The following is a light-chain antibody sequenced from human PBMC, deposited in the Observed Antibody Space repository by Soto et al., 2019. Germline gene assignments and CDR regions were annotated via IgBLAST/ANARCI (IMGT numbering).Light chain of an antibody. Sequence: EIVLTQSPATLSLSPGGRATLSCRASLSVNSYLAWYQQKPGQAPRLLIYDASNRATGIPPRFSGSGSGTDFTLTISRLEPEDSAVYYCQQRSNWPRTFGQGTKVDI. CDR3: QQRSNWPRT. CDR1: LSVNSY. CDR2: DAS. V-gene: IGKV3-11*01. J-gene: IGKJ1*01.